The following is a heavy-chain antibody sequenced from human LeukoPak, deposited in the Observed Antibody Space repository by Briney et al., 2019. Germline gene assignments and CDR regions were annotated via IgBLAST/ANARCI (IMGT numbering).Heavy chain of an antibody. D-gene: IGHD3-22*01. CDR3: AKESSYYDSSGYLSNWFDP. V-gene: IGHV3-53*05. CDR2: IYSGDST. Sequence: PGGSLRLSCAASGFTVRNNYMTWVRQAPGKGLEWVSIIYSGDSTSYADSVKGRFTISRDNSKNTLYLQMNSLRAEDTAVYYCAKESSYYDSSGYLSNWFDPWGQGTLVTVSS. CDR1: GFTVRNNY. J-gene: IGHJ5*02.